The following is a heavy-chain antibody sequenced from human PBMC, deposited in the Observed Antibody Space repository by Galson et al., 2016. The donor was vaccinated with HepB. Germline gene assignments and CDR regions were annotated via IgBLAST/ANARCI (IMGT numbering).Heavy chain of an antibody. D-gene: IGHD6-25*01. J-gene: IGHJ2*01. CDR2: ITPNGET. Sequence: SLRLSCAASGFTFSSYDMHWVRQVTGNGLEWVSAITPNGETSYAGSVKGRFTISREGAQNSLYLQMNSLSAGDAAVYFCARERLGAGFWYFDLWGRGTLVTVSS. CDR1: GFTFSSYD. CDR3: ARERLGAGFWYFDL. V-gene: IGHV3-13*01.